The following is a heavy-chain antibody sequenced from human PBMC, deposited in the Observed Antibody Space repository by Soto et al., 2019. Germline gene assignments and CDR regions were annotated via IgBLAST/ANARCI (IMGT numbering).Heavy chain of an antibody. J-gene: IGHJ5*02. D-gene: IGHD6-19*01. CDR1: GGTFSSYA. CDR3: ARDLASSGKTNWFDP. Sequence: QVQLVQSGAEVKKPGSSVKVSCKASGGTFSSYAISWVRQAPGQGLAWLGGIIPIFGTANYAQKLQGRVTITADASTSTAYMELSSLRSEDTAVYYCARDLASSGKTNWFDPWGQGTLVTVSS. CDR2: IIPIFGTA. V-gene: IGHV1-69*01.